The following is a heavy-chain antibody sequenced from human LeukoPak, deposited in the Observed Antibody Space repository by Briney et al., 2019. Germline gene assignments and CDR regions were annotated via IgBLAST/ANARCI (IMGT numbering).Heavy chain of an antibody. CDR1: GDSTTNYY. CDR3: ARGFTHGPDS. D-gene: IGHD3-3*01. CDR2: IYTSGNTDYNPST. V-gene: IGHV4-4*07. Sequence: SETLSLTCSVSGDSTTNYYWSWLRQPAGKGLEWIGRIYTSGNTDYNPSTDYNPSLKSRVTMSADTSKNQFSLKLTYATAADTAVYYCARGFTHGPDSWGQGTLVTVSS. J-gene: IGHJ4*02.